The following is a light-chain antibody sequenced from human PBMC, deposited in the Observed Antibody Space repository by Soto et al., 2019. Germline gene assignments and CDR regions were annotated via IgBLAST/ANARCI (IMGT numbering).Light chain of an antibody. CDR1: HDIKKF. CDR3: QRYDSLPPT. CDR2: DAS. J-gene: IGKJ5*01. Sequence: DIQMTQSPSSLSASVGDRVTITCQASHDIKKFLNWFQEKPGKAPELLIYDASNLQTGVPSRFSGSGSGTHFTFTINSLQPEDIATYYCQRYDSLPPTFGQGTRLDIK. V-gene: IGKV1-33*01.